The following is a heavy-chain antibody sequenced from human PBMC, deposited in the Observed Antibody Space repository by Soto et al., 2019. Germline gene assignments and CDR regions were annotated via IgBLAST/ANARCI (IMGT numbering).Heavy chain of an antibody. J-gene: IGHJ3*02. V-gene: IGHV3-30-3*01. CDR2: ISYDGSNK. CDR1: GFTFSSYA. Sequence: GGSVRLSCAASGFTFSSYAMHWVRQAPGKGLEWVAVISYDGSNKYYADSVKGRFTISRDNSKNTLYLQMNSLRAEDTAVYYCARSPPALVAFDIWGQGTMVTVSS. CDR3: ARSPPALVAFDI. D-gene: IGHD2-15*01.